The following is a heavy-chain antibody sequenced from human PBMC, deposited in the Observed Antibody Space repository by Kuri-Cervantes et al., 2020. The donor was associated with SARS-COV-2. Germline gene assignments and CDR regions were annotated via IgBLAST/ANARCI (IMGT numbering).Heavy chain of an antibody. J-gene: IGHJ4*02. CDR1: GGSISSGGYY. CDR3: ARDQYYYDSSGYRGYYFDY. D-gene: IGHD3-22*01. Sequence: SETLSLTCTVSGGSISSGGYYWSWIRQHPGKGLEWIGYIYYSGSTYYNPSLKSRVTISVDTSKNQFSLKLSSVTAADTAVYYCARDQYYYDSSGYRGYYFDYWGQGTLVTVSS. CDR2: IYYSGST. V-gene: IGHV4-31*03.